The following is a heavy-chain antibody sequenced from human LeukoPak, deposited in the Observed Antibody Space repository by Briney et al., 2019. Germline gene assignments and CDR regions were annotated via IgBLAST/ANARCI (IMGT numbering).Heavy chain of an antibody. Sequence: GGSLRLSCAASAFSFDDHGMNWVRQAPGKGLEWVSYIRSSSSTIYYADSVKGRFTISRDNAKNSLYLQMNSLRAEDTAVYYCARAKRNGFDIWGQGTMVTVSS. V-gene: IGHV3-48*01. J-gene: IGHJ3*02. CDR1: AFSFDDHG. CDR3: ARAKRNGFDI. CDR2: IRSSSSTI.